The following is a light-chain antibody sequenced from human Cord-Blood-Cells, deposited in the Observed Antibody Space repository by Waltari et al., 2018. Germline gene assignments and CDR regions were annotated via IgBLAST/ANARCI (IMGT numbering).Light chain of an antibody. J-gene: IGKJ4*01. V-gene: IGKV1-33*01. CDR3: QQYDNLPLT. CDR2: ESS. CDR1: QDISNY. Sequence: DIQMTQSPSSLSASVGDRFTITCQASQDISNYLNWYQQKPGKAPKLLIYESSNLETGVPSRFSGSGSGTDFTFTISILQPEDIATYYCQQYDNLPLTFGGGTKVEIK.